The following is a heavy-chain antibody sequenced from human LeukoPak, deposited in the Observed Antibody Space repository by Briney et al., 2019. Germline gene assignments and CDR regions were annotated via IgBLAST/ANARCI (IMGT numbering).Heavy chain of an antibody. CDR3: ARNRAWNYFDY. J-gene: IGHJ4*02. CDR1: GFTFSRHG. Sequence: GGSLRLSCAPSGFTFSRHGMHWVRQAPGKGLEWVAIISNDGSRKYYAHSVEGRFTISRDNSKNTLYLQMDSLRAEDTAVYYCARNRAWNYFDYWGQGTLVTVSS. CDR2: ISNDGSRK. D-gene: IGHD2/OR15-2a*01. V-gene: IGHV3-30*03.